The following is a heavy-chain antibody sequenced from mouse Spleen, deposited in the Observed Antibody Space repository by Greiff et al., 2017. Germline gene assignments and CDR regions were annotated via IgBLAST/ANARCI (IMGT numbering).Heavy chain of an antibody. CDR3: ARGWLLGYFDV. J-gene: IGHJ1*03. Sequence: DVKLVESEGGLVQPGSSMKLSCTASGFTFSDYYMAWVRQVPEKGLEWVANINYDGSSTYYLDSLKSRFIISRDNAKNILYLQMSSLKSEDTATYYCARGWLLGYFDVWGTGTTVTVSS. CDR1: GFTFSDYY. D-gene: IGHD2-3*01. V-gene: IGHV5-16*01. CDR2: INYDGSST.